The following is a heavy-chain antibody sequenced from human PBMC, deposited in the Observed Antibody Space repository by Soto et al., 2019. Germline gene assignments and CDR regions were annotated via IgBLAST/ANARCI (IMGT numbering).Heavy chain of an antibody. CDR1: GFTFSRFA. CDR2: IDDTGGYT. CDR3: AHGYYDILTGYPN. D-gene: IGHD3-9*01. Sequence: GSLRLSCSASGFTFSRFAMHWVRQAPGKGLEYISSIDDTGGYTPYADSVKGRFTITKDTSKNQVVLTMTNMDPVDTATYYCAHGYYDILTGYPNWGQGTLVTVSS. V-gene: IGHV3-64D*06. J-gene: IGHJ4*02.